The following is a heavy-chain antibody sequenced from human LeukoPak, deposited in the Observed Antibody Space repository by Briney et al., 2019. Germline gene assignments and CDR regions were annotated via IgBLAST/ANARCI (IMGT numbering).Heavy chain of an antibody. Sequence: PSETLSLTCTVSGGSISSGSYYWSWIRQPAGKGLEWIGRIYTSGSTNYNPSLKSRVTISVDTSKNQFSLKLSSVTAADTAVYYCARRGFSSGWPIKGAFDIWGQGTMVTVSS. D-gene: IGHD6-19*01. J-gene: IGHJ3*02. CDR1: GGSISSGSYY. CDR2: IYTSGST. V-gene: IGHV4-61*02. CDR3: ARRGFSSGWPIKGAFDI.